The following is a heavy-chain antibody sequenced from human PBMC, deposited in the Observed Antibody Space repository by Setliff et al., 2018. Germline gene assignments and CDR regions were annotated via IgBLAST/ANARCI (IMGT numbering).Heavy chain of an antibody. D-gene: IGHD3-3*01. CDR1: GYTFTGYY. Sequence: ASVKVSCKASGYTFTGYYLHWVRQAPGQGLEWMGRINPNSGDTKYAQKFKGRVTMTRDTSISTAYMELTSLRSDDTAVFYCARQTQNYNFWSGKYPYHYDSWGQGTLVTVSS. J-gene: IGHJ4*02. V-gene: IGHV1-2*06. CDR2: INPNSGDT. CDR3: ARQTQNYNFWSGKYPYHYDS.